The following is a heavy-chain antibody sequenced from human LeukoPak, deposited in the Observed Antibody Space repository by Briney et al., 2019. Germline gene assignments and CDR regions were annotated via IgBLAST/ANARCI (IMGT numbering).Heavy chain of an antibody. CDR3: ARKTPKYYDIFNFDY. CDR1: GYTFTGYY. CDR2: INPNSGGT. Sequence: ASVKVSCKASGYTFTGYYMHWVRQAPGQGLEWMGWINPNSGGTNYAQKFQGRVTMTRDTSISTAYMELSRLRSDDTAVYYCARKTPKYYDIFNFDYWGQGPRVTVSS. J-gene: IGHJ4*02. D-gene: IGHD3-9*01. V-gene: IGHV1-2*02.